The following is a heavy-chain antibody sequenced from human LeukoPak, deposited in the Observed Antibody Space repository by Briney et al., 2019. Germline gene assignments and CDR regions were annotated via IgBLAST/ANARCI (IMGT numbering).Heavy chain of an antibody. J-gene: IGHJ4*02. Sequence: GGSLRLSCVASGLSFSTYSMNWVRQAPGKGLEWVSYISSISNTIYYADSVKGRFTISRDRSKNTLFLQMSSLRAEDTAVYYCAKANSYDSYYFDYWGQGALVIVSS. D-gene: IGHD3-16*01. V-gene: IGHV3-48*01. CDR2: ISSISNTI. CDR1: GLSFSTYS. CDR3: AKANSYDSYYFDY.